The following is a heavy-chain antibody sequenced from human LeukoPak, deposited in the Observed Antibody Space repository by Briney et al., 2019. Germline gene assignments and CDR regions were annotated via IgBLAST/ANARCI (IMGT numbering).Heavy chain of an antibody. CDR2: INLSGST. CDR1: GGSFSGYF. J-gene: IGHJ6*02. CDR3: ARYPTGYSYGYSYYYGMDV. V-gene: IGHV4-34*01. D-gene: IGHD5-18*01. Sequence: SETLSLTCAVYGGSFSGYFWSWIRQPPGKGLAWIGEINLSGSTNYNPSLNSRVTISVDTSKNQFSLKLSSVTAANTAVYYCARYPTGYSYGYSYYYGMDVWGQGTTVTVSS.